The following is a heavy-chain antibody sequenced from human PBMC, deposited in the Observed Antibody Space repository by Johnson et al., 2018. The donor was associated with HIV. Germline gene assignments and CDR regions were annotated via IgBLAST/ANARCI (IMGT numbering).Heavy chain of an antibody. Sequence: VQLVESGGGLVQPGGSLRLSCAASGFTFSSYDMHWVRQATGKGLEWVSAIGTAGDTYYPGSVKGRFTIFRDNAKNSKYLQMDNLRIEDTAVYYCARDGVYSSPHDAFDIWGQGTMVTVSS. J-gene: IGHJ3*02. CDR2: IGTAGDT. CDR1: GFTFSSYD. V-gene: IGHV3-13*01. D-gene: IGHD6-13*01. CDR3: ARDGVYSSPHDAFDI.